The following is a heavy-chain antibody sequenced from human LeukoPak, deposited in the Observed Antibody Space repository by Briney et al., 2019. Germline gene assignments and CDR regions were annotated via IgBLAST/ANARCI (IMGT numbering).Heavy chain of an antibody. J-gene: IGHJ4*02. Sequence: GGSLRLSCAASAFSFSGYNMNWVRQAPGKGPEWVANIRPDGTEQFYVDSVKGRFTVSRDNAKNLLYLQMNSLRAEDTALYYCARGASYWGQGTLVTVSS. V-gene: IGHV3-7*04. CDR2: IRPDGTEQ. CDR1: AFSFSGYN. CDR3: ARGASY.